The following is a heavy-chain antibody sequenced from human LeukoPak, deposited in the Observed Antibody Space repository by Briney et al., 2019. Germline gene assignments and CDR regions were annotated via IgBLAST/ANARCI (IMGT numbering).Heavy chain of an antibody. CDR3: ARVVGMIVSPYQYYYYGMDV. Sequence: GGSLRLSCAASGFTFSSYSMNWVRQAPGKGLEWVSSISSSSSYIYYADSVKGRFTISRDNAKNSLYLQMNSLRAEDTAVYYCARVVGMIVSPYQYYYYGMDVWGQGTTATVSS. CDR1: GFTFSSYS. J-gene: IGHJ6*02. V-gene: IGHV3-21*01. CDR2: ISSSSSYI. D-gene: IGHD3-22*01.